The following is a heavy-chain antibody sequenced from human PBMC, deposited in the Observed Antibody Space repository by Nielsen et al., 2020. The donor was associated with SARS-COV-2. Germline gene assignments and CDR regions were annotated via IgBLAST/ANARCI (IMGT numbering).Heavy chain of an antibody. D-gene: IGHD3-22*01. CDR3: ARALIADAFDI. Sequence: SETLSLTCTVSGGSISSGDYYWSWIRQPPGKGLEWIGYIYYSGSTHYNPSLKSRVTISVDTSKNQFSLKLSSVTAADTALYYCARALIADAFDIWGQGTMVTVSS. CDR2: IYYSGST. J-gene: IGHJ3*02. CDR1: GGSISSGDYY. V-gene: IGHV4-30-4*01.